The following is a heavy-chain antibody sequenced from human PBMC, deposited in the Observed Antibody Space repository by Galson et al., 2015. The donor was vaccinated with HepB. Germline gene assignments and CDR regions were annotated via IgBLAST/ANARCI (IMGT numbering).Heavy chain of an antibody. CDR1: GFTFDDYA. CDR2: ISWNSGSI. D-gene: IGHD6-13*01. CDR3: AKDSSRSSWLDY. J-gene: IGHJ4*02. Sequence: SLRLSCAASGFTFDDYAMHWVRQAPGKGLEWVSGISWNSGSIGYADSVKGRFTISRDNAKNSLYLRMNSLRAEDTALYYCAKDSSRSSWLDYWGQGTLVTVSS. V-gene: IGHV3-9*01.